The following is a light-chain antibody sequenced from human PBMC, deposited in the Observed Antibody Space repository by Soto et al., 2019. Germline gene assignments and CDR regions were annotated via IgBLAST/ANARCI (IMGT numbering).Light chain of an antibody. CDR2: EVS. V-gene: IGLV2-14*02. Sequence: QSALTQPASVSGSPGQSITISCTGTSSDVGNYNLVSWYQQHPGKAPKLMIYEVSYRPSGVSNRFSGSKSGNTGSLTISGLQAEDEADYYCNSYTTSSTRVFGTGTKLTVL. CDR3: NSYTTSSTRV. CDR1: SSDVGNYNL. J-gene: IGLJ1*01.